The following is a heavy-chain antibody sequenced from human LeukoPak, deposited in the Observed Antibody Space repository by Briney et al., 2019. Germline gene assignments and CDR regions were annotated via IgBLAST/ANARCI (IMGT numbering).Heavy chain of an antibody. D-gene: IGHD2-15*01. CDR3: AREGGGGSWYRGFDY. V-gene: IGHV1-46*01. CDR1: GYTFTGYY. Sequence: ASVKVSCKASGYTFTGYYMHWVRQAPGQGLEWMGWINPSGGGTTYAQKFQGRVTMTRDTSASTVYMELSSLRSEDTAVYYCAREGGGGSWYRGFDYWGQGALVTVSS. J-gene: IGHJ4*02. CDR2: INPSGGGT.